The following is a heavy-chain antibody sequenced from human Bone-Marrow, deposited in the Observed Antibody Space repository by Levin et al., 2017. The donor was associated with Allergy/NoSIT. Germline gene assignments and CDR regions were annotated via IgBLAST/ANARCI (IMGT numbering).Heavy chain of an antibody. V-gene: IGHV4-30-4*01. D-gene: IGHD4-23*01. CDR2: IYYSGNT. CDR1: GGSISSGDYY. CDR3: AREDYGSRVHWYFDL. Sequence: SETLSLTCTVSGGSISSGDYYWSWIRQPPGKGLEWIGYIYYSGNTYYNPSLKSRVTMSVDTSKNQFSLKLSSVTAADTAVYYCAREDYGSRVHWYFDLWGRGTLVTVSS. J-gene: IGHJ2*01.